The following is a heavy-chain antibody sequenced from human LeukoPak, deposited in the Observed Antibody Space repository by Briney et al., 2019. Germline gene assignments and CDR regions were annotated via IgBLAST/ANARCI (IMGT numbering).Heavy chain of an antibody. Sequence: ASVKVSCKASGYTFTSYYMHWVRQAPGQGLGWMGIINPSGGSTSYAQKFQGRVTMTRDTSTSTVYMELSSLRSEDTAVYYCARGYCSSTSCYAGRGWFDPWGQGTLVTVSS. CDR2: INPSGGST. CDR1: GYTFTSYY. J-gene: IGHJ5*02. CDR3: ARGYCSSTSCYAGRGWFDP. D-gene: IGHD2-2*01. V-gene: IGHV1-46*01.